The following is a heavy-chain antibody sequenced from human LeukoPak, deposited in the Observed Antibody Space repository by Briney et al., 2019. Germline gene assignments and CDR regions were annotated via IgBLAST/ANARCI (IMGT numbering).Heavy chain of an antibody. Sequence: AGGSLRLSCAASGFIFSSYGMHWVRQAPGKGLEWVAVKWYDGSKEYYAESVKGRFTISRDTSKNTLYLQMNSLRAEDTAVYFCARNSYDINTGGNCLDYWGQGTLVTVSS. CDR1: GFIFSSYG. CDR3: ARNSYDINTGGNCLDY. J-gene: IGHJ4*02. CDR2: KWYDGSKE. D-gene: IGHD3-22*01. V-gene: IGHV3-33*01.